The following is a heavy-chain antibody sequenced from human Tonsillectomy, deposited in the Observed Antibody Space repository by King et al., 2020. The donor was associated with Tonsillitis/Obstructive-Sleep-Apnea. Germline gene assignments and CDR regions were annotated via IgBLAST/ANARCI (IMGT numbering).Heavy chain of an antibody. Sequence: TLKESGPALVKPTQTLTLTCTFSGFSLTTSGMSVSWIRQPPGKALEWLARIDWDDDKYYSTSLKTRLTVSKDTSNNQVVLTMTNMDPVDTATYYCAXXXYSSSDRLYXXYYMDVWXXGTTVXV. V-gene: IGHV2-70*11. J-gene: IGHJ6*03. CDR3: AXXXYSSSDRLYXXYYMDV. CDR1: GFSLTTSGMS. D-gene: IGHD6-13*01. CDR2: IDWDDDK.